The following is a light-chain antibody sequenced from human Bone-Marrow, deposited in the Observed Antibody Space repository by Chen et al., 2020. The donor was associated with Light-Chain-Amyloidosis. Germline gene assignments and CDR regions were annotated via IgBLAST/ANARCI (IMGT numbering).Light chain of an antibody. J-gene: IGLJ1*01. V-gene: IGLV2-14*01. CDR2: EVT. Sequence: QSALTQPASVSGSPGQSITISCTGTSSDVGGVNHVSWYHQHPDKAPKLMIYEVTNRPSWVPDRFSCSKSDNTASLTISGLKTEDEADYFCSSYTITNTLVFGSGTSVTVL. CDR3: SSYTITNTLV. CDR1: SSDVGGVNH.